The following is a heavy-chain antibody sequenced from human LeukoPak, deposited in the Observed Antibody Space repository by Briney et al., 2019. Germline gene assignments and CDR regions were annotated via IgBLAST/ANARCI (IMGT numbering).Heavy chain of an antibody. CDR1: GGSVSSGTYY. D-gene: IGHD3-22*01. CDR3: ARETYYYDSSGYFDY. V-gene: IGHV4-61*01. J-gene: IGHJ4*02. CDR2: IYYSGST. Sequence: PSETLSLTCTVSGGSVSSGTYYWSWIRQPPGKGLEWIGFIYYSGSTNCNPSLKSRVTISVDTSKNQFSLKLNSVTAADTAVYYCARETYYYDSSGYFDYWGQGTLVTVPS.